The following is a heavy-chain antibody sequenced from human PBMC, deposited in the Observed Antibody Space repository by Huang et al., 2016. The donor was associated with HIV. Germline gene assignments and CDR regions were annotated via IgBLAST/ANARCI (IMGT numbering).Heavy chain of an antibody. Sequence: EVQLVESGGGLVKPGRSLRLSCTASGFTFGDYAMSWFRQAPGKGLEWGGFSRSKASGGKTEYAASVKGRFTISRDDSKSIAYLQMNSLKIEDTAVYYCTRENYDFWSGYYKYYFDYWGQGTLVTVSS. CDR3: TRENYDFWSGYYKYYFDY. CDR2: SRSKASGGKT. V-gene: IGHV3-49*05. D-gene: IGHD3-3*01. CDR1: GFTFGDYA. J-gene: IGHJ4*02.